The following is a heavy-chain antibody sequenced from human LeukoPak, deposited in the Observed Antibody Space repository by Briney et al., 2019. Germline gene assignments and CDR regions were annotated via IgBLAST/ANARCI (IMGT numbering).Heavy chain of an antibody. CDR2: IDHSGAT. CDR1: GASFRNYY. J-gene: IGHJ6*03. D-gene: IGHD6-13*01. V-gene: IGHV4-34*01. CDR3: ARGRVSSSTWYSTYYYYFYMDV. Sequence: SETLSLTCAVYGASFRNYYWSWIRQTPGKRLEWIGEIDHSGATNYNPSLKSRVTISVDTSKNQFSLELSSATAADTAVCFCARGRVSSSTWYSTYYYYFYMDVWGKGTTVTVSS.